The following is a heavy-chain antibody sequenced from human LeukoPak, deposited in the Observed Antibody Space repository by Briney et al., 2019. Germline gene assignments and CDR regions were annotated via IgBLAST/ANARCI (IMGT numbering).Heavy chain of an antibody. CDR1: GYTFTSCD. J-gene: IGHJ4*02. CDR3: ARGPPLWFGELYADY. Sequence: GASVKVSCKASGYTFTSCDINWVRQATGQGLEWMGWMNPNSGNTGYAQKFQGRVTMTRNTSISTAYMELSSLRSEDTAVYYCARGPPLWFGELYADYWGQGTLVTVSS. CDR2: MNPNSGNT. V-gene: IGHV1-8*01. D-gene: IGHD3-10*01.